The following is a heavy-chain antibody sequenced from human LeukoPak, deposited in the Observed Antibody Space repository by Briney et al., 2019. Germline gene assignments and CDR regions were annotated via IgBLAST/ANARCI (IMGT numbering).Heavy chain of an antibody. CDR3: ARTYDSSGYYYSFDY. Sequence: RASVKVSCKASGGTFSSYAISWVRQAPGQGLEWMGGIIPIFGTANYAQKFQGRVTITADESTSTAYMELSSLRSEDTAVYYCARTYDSSGYYYSFDYWGQGTLVTVSS. D-gene: IGHD3-22*01. V-gene: IGHV1-69*13. CDR1: GGTFSSYA. CDR2: IIPIFGTA. J-gene: IGHJ4*02.